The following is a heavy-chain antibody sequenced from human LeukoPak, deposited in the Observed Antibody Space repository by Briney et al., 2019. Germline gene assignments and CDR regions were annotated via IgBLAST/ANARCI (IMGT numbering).Heavy chain of an antibody. D-gene: IGHD6-19*01. CDR1: GFTFSGYW. J-gene: IGHJ5*02. Sequence: PGGSLRLSCAASGFTFSGYWMHWVRRAPGKGLVWVSRINSDGSSTSYADSVEGRFTISRDNAKNTLYLQMNSLRAEDTAVYYCARDLYIAVTAPWGQGTLVTVSS. V-gene: IGHV3-74*01. CDR2: INSDGSST. CDR3: ARDLYIAVTAP.